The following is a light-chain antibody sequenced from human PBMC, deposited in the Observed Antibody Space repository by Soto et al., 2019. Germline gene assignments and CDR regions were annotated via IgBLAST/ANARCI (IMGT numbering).Light chain of an antibody. J-gene: IGKJ2*01. V-gene: IGKV3D-15*01. CDR2: GAS. CDR1: QSVSTR. Sequence: EIVMTQSPATLSVSPGERATLSCRASQSVSTRLAWYQQKPGQAPRLLIYGASTRATGIPARFSGSGSGTEFTLTISSLQSEDLAVYHCQQYNNWPPEYTFGQGTKLEIK. CDR3: QQYNNWPPEYT.